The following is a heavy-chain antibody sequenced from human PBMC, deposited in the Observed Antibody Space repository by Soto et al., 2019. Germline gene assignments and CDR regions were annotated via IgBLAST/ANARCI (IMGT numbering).Heavy chain of an antibody. J-gene: IGHJ4*02. CDR3: AREWGGYFDY. Sequence: QVQLQESGPGLVKPSETLSLTCTVSGGSISSYYWSWIRQPPGKGLEWMGYIYYSGSTNYNPSLKSRVTISVDTSKNQFSLKLSSVTAADTAVYYCAREWGGYFDYWGQGNLVTVSS. D-gene: IGHD3-16*01. V-gene: IGHV4-59*01. CDR2: IYYSGST. CDR1: GGSISSYY.